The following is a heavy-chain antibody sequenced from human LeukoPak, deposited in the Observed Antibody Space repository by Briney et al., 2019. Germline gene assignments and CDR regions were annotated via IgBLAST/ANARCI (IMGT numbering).Heavy chain of an antibody. CDR2: INPSGST. CDR1: GGSFSGYY. Sequence: SETLSLTCAVYGGSFSGYYWSWIRQPPGKGLEWIGEINPSGSTNYNPSLKSRVTISVDTSKNQFSLKLSSVTAADTAVYYCAGGESGRDGYKPFDYWGQGTLVTVSS. D-gene: IGHD5-24*01. J-gene: IGHJ4*02. CDR3: AGGESGRDGYKPFDY. V-gene: IGHV4-34*01.